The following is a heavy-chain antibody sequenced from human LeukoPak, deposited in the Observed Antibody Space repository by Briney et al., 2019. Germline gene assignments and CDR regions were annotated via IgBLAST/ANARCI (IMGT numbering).Heavy chain of an antibody. J-gene: IGHJ4*02. CDR2: ISGSGSTI. CDR3: AGVSGYYYSSFDY. D-gene: IGHD3-22*01. Sequence: GGSLILSCAASGFTFSSYEMNWVRQAPGKGLEWISYISGSGSTIYYADSVKGRFTISRDNAKNSLYLQMNSLRDEDTAVYYCAGVSGYYYSSFDYWGQGTLVTVSS. CDR1: GFTFSSYE. V-gene: IGHV3-48*03.